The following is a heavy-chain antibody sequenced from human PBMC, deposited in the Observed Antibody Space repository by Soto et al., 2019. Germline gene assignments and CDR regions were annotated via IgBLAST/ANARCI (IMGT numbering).Heavy chain of an antibody. CDR3: ARVVITCSGGSCYYYYGMDV. V-gene: IGHV3-11*01. CDR1: VFTFSDYY. J-gene: IGHJ6*02. CDR2: ISSSGSTI. D-gene: IGHD2-15*01. Sequence: PGGSLRLSCAASVFTFSDYYMRLIRQSPGKGLEWVSYISSSGSTIYYADSVKGRFTMSRENAKNSLYLQMNSLRAEDTAVYYCARVVITCSGGSCYYYYGMDVWGQGTTVTVSS.